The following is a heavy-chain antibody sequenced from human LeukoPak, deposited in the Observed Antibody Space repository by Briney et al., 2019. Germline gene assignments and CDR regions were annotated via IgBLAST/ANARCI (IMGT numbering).Heavy chain of an antibody. CDR2: IYYSGST. D-gene: IGHD3-10*01. Sequence: SETLSLTCAVSGGSISSGGYYWSWIRQHPGKGLEWIGYIYYSGSTYYNPSLKSRVTISVDTSKNQFSLKLSSVTAADTAVYYCARAWGYGSGSYGGYYYYGMDVWGQGTTVTVSS. J-gene: IGHJ6*02. CDR1: GGSISSGGYY. CDR3: ARAWGYGSGSYGGYYYYGMDV. V-gene: IGHV4-31*11.